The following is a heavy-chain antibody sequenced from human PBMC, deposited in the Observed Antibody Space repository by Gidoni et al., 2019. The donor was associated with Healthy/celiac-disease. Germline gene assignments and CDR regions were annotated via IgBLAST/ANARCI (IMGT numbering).Heavy chain of an antibody. J-gene: IGHJ4*02. CDR2: IIPILGIA. D-gene: IGHD5-18*01. Sequence: QVQLVQSGAEVKKPGSSVKVSCKASGGTFSSHTTSWVRQAPVQGLDWMGRIIPILGIANYAKKVQGRVTITADKSTSTAYMELSSLRSEDTAVYYCARGNVDTAMVPTYYFDYWGQGTLVTVSS. CDR1: GGTFSSHT. CDR3: ARGNVDTAMVPTYYFDY. V-gene: IGHV1-69*02.